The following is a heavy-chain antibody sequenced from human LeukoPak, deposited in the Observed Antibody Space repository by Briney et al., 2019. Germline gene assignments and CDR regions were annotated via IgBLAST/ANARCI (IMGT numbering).Heavy chain of an antibody. Sequence: GGSLRLSCAASGFTFSSYAMSWVRQAPGKGLEWVSAISGSGGSTYYAHSVKGRFTISRDNSKNTLYLQMNSLRAEDTGVYYCAKDAIWGNYDSSGYWYYFDYGGQGTVVTVSS. CDR2: ISGSGGST. CDR1: GFTFSSYA. V-gene: IGHV3-23*01. CDR3: AKDAIWGNYDSSGYWYYFDY. J-gene: IGHJ4*02. D-gene: IGHD3-22*01.